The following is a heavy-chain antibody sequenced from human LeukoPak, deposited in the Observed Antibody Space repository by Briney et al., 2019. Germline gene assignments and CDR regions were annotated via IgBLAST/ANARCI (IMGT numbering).Heavy chain of an antibody. V-gene: IGHV1-69*06. J-gene: IGHJ4*02. Sequence: SVTVSCKASGGTFSSYAISWVRQAPGQGLEWMGGIIPIFGTANYAQKFQGRVTITADKSTSTAYMELSSLRSEDTAVYYCARGASYYDSSGYHYSFYYWGQGTLVTVSS. CDR1: GGTFSSYA. CDR2: IIPIFGTA. D-gene: IGHD3-22*01. CDR3: ARGASYYDSSGYHYSFYY.